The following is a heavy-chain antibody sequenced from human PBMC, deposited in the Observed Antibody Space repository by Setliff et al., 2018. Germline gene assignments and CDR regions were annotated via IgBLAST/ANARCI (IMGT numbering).Heavy chain of an antibody. CDR2: ISASGRTT. CDR1: RFTFSNYA. Sequence: PGGSLRLSCAASRFTFSNYAMSWVRQAPGKGLEWVSAISASGRTTYSADSVKGRFTISRDNSKNKVYLEMNSLRAEDTAVYYCAKRGPYCSGGTCHYYFDYWGQGTLVTVSS. J-gene: IGHJ4*02. D-gene: IGHD2-15*01. V-gene: IGHV3-23*01. CDR3: AKRGPYCSGGTCHYYFDY.